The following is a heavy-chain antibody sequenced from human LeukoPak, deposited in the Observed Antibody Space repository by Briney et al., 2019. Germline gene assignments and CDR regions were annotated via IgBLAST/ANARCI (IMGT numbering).Heavy chain of an antibody. D-gene: IGHD7-27*01. CDR2: IRYDGSNK. CDR1: GFTFSSYG. Sequence: PGGSLRLSCAASGFTFSSYGMHWVRQAPGKGLEWVAFIRYDGSNKYYADSVKGRFTISRDNSKNTLYLQMNSLRAEDTAVYYCARFNWGSTYFDYWGQGTLVTVSS. V-gene: IGHV3-30*02. CDR3: ARFNWGSTYFDY. J-gene: IGHJ4*02.